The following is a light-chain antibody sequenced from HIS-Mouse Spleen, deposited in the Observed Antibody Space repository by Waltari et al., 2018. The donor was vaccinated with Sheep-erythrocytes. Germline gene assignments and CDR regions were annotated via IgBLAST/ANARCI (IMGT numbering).Light chain of an antibody. J-gene: IGLJ2*01. V-gene: IGLV3-1*01. Sequence: SYELTQPPSVSVSPGQTASITCSGAKLGDNSACWYQQKPGQSPVLVIYQDSKRPSGIPERFSGSNSGNTATLTISGTQAMDEADYYCQAWDSSIVVFGGGTKLTVL. CDR2: QDS. CDR3: QAWDSSIVV. CDR1: KLGDNS.